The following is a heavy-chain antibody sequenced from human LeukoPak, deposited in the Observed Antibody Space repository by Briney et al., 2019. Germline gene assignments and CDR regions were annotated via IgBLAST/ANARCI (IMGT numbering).Heavy chain of an antibody. CDR1: GYTFTSYG. D-gene: IGHD3-22*01. Sequence: ASVKVSCKASGYTFTSYGISWVRQAPGQGLEWMGWISAYNGNTNYAQKLQGRVTMTTDTSTSTAYMELRSLRSDDTAVYYCARDFPYDSSGYYLDYWGQGTLVTVSS. CDR3: ARDFPYDSSGYYLDY. J-gene: IGHJ4*02. V-gene: IGHV1-18*01. CDR2: ISAYNGNT.